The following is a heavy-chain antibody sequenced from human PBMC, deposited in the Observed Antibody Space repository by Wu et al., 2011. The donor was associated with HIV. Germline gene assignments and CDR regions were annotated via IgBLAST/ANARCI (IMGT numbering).Heavy chain of an antibody. CDR1: GYSFTSYW. CDR2: IYPGDSDT. Sequence: VQLVQSGAEVKKPGESLKISCQGYGYSFTSYWIGWVRQMPGKGLEWMGIIYPGDSDTRYSPSFQGQVTISADKSISTAYLQWSSLKASDTAMYYCAAQMDIVIVPAAIVDAFDIWGQGTLVTSL. CDR3: AAQMDIVIVPAAIVDAFDI. J-gene: IGHJ3*02. D-gene: IGHD2-2*02. V-gene: IGHV5-51*01.